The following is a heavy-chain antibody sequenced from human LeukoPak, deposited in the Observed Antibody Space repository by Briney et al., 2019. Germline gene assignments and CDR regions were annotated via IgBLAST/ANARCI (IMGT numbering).Heavy chain of an antibody. CDR1: GFTFSSYA. Sequence: TGGSLRLSCAASGFTFSSYAMSWVRQALGKGLEWVSAISGSGGSTYYADSVKGRFTISRDNAKNSPYLQMNSLRDEDTAVYYRASSGSYRFDYWGQGTLVTVSS. D-gene: IGHD1-26*01. CDR2: ISGSGGST. J-gene: IGHJ4*02. CDR3: ASSGSYRFDY. V-gene: IGHV3-23*01.